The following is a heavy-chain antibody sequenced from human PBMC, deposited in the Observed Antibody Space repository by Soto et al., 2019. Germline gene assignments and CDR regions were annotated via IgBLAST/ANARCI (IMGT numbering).Heavy chain of an antibody. Sequence: ASVKVSCKASGYIFTDYYIHWVRRAPGQGLEWMGWINPNSDDTRYAQKFRGRVTVTMDTSISTAYMDLSRLTSDDTAVYYCARDSAAGAGIGWDYWGQGTLVTVSS. J-gene: IGHJ4*01. V-gene: IGHV1-2*02. CDR1: GYIFTDYY. CDR2: INPNSDDT. CDR3: ARDSAAGAGIGWDY. D-gene: IGHD6-13*01.